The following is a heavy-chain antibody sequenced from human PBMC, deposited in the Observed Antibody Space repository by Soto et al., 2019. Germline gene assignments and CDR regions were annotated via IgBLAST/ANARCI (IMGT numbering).Heavy chain of an antibody. J-gene: IGHJ6*02. V-gene: IGHV3-23*01. CDR2: ISDGGGTT. CDR3: ARGPRDPPPHDYGMEV. Sequence: EVQLLESGGGLVQPGGSLRLSCAASGFTFSSHVMNWVRQAPGKGLEWVAAISDGGGTTFYGDSVEGRFTMSRDNSKNTLFLQMNSLRAEDPAVYYCARGPRDPPPHDYGMEVWGQGTTVTVSS. CDR1: GFTFSSHV.